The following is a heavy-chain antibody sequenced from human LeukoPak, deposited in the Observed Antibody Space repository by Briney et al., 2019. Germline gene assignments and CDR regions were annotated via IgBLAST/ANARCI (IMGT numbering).Heavy chain of an antibody. CDR3: ARQTSILFTYGMDV. J-gene: IGHJ6*02. D-gene: IGHD3-10*02. CDR1: DGSISSGGYY. V-gene: IGHV4-31*03. Sequence: SETLSLTCTVSDGSISSGGYYWSWIRQHPGKGLEWIGYIYYSGSTYYNPSLKSRVTISVDTSKNQFSLKLSSVTAADTAVYYCARQTSILFTYGMDVWGQGTTVTVSS. CDR2: IYYSGST.